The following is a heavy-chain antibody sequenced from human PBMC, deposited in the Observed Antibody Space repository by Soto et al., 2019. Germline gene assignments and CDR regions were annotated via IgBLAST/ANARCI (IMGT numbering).Heavy chain of an antibody. CDR2: IIPIFGTA. CDR1: GGTFSSYA. CDR3: ARVVVVPAARGYYYYGMDV. Sequence: QVQLVQSGAEVKKPGSSVKVSCKASGGTFSSYAISWVRQAPGQGLEWMGGIIPIFGTANYAQKFQGRVTITADESTSTAYMELSSLSSEDTAVYYCARVVVVPAARGYYYYGMDVWGQGTTVTVSS. V-gene: IGHV1-69*01. D-gene: IGHD2-2*01. J-gene: IGHJ6*02.